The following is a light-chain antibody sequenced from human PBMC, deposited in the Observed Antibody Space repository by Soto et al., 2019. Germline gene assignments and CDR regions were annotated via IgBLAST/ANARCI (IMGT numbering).Light chain of an antibody. V-gene: IGKV3-11*01. J-gene: IGKJ5*01. Sequence: EIVLTQSPATLSLSPGGRATLSCRASQTVATFLSWYQQKPGQAPRLLIYDASNRATGIPARFSGSGSGTDFTLTISSLEPDDFAVYYCQHRRDWPLTFGQGTRLEIK. CDR3: QHRRDWPLT. CDR1: QTVATF. CDR2: DAS.